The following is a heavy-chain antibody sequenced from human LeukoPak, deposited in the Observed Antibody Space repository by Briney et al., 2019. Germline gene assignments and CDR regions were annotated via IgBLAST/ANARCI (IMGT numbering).Heavy chain of an antibody. CDR2: ITKGGATV. CDR1: GFTLSNYE. CDR3: ARLSVAVTRRFDL. V-gene: IGHV3-48*03. J-gene: IGHJ5*02. Sequence: GGSLRLSCATFGFTLSNYEMNWVRLTPGKGLEWISYITKGGATVLYAESVKGRFTISRDSANNSLYLQMNSLRAEDTAFYFCARLSVAVTRRFDLWGQGTLVTVSS. D-gene: IGHD6-19*01.